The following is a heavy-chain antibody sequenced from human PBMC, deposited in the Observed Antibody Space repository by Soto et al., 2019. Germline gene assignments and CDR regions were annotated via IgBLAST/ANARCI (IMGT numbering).Heavy chain of an antibody. CDR3: ARKYSGYVFNWFDP. D-gene: IGHD5-12*01. CDR1: GGSISSSDYY. CDR2: IFHSGST. J-gene: IGHJ5*02. V-gene: IGHV4-39*07. Sequence: SETLSLTCTVSGGSISSSDYYWGWIRQPPGKGLEWIGNIFHSGSTSYNPSLKSRVTISVDTSKNQFSLKLSSVTAADTAVYYCARKYSGYVFNWFDPWGQGTLVTVSS.